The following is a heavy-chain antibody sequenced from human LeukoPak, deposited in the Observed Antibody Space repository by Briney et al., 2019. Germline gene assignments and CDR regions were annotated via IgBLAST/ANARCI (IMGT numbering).Heavy chain of an antibody. D-gene: IGHD1-26*01. V-gene: IGHV3-23*01. J-gene: IGHJ4*02. CDR3: ARRGGSYNDY. Sequence: PGGSLRLSCAASGFTFSNYYMNWVRQAPGKGLEWVSGISNSADNTDYADSVKGRFTISKDNSKNTLYLQMNSLRAEDTAVYYCARRGGSYNDYWGQGTLVTVSS. CDR2: ISNSADNT. CDR1: GFTFSNYY.